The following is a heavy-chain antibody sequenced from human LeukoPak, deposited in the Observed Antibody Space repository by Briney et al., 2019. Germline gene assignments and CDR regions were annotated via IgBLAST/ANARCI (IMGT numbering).Heavy chain of an antibody. D-gene: IGHD3-9*01. Sequence: GGSLRLSCATSGFTFSNYAMSWVRQAPGKGLEWVSSIGGNDGKTYYRDSVKGRFTISGDNSKNTLYLQVNSLRAEDTAVYHCTKVIRNYDMAFDYWGQGTLVTVSS. J-gene: IGHJ4*02. CDR2: IGGNDGKT. CDR3: TKVIRNYDMAFDY. V-gene: IGHV3-23*01. CDR1: GFTFSNYA.